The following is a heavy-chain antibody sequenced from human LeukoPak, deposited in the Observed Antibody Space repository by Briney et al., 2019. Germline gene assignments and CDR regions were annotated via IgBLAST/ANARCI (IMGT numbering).Heavy chain of an antibody. CDR2: INPNSGGT. V-gene: IGHV1-2*02. J-gene: IGHJ5*02. Sequence: ASVKVSCKASGYTFTGYYMHWVRQAPGQGLEWMGWINPNSGGTNYAQKFQGRVTMTRDTSISTAYMELSRLRSDDTAVYYCARGPYGSGSYYNLWGQGTLVTVSS. CDR1: GYTFTGYY. CDR3: ARGPYGSGSYYNL. D-gene: IGHD3-10*01.